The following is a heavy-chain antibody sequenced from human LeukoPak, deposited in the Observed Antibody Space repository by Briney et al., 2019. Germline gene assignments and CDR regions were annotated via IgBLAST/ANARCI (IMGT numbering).Heavy chain of an antibody. J-gene: IGHJ4*02. D-gene: IGHD5-12*01. V-gene: IGHV3-23*01. CDR1: GFTFSSYA. CDR3: AQDLDIVATITGN. Sequence: PGGSLRLSCASSGFTFSSYAMSWFRQAPGKGLEWVSGVSGSGGSTYYADSVKGRFTISRDNSKNTLYLQMNSLRAEDTAVYYCAQDLDIVATITGNWGQGTLVTVSS. CDR2: VSGSGGST.